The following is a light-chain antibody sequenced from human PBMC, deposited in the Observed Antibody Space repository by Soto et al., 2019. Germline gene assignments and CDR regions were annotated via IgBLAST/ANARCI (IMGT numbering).Light chain of an antibody. Sequence: EIVLTLSPGTMSLSQGERATLSCRASQSVSNNYLAWYQQKPGQAPRLLIYGASSRATGIPDRFSGSGSGTDFTLTISRLEPEDFAVYYCQQHGSSPLITFGQGTRLEIK. V-gene: IGKV3-20*01. CDR3: QQHGSSPLIT. CDR1: QSVSNNY. CDR2: GAS. J-gene: IGKJ5*01.